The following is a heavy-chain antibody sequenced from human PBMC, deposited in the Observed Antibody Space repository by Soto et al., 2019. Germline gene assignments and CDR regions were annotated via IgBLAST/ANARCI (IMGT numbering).Heavy chain of an antibody. CDR1: NDSISGFNW. J-gene: IGHJ4*02. V-gene: IGHV4-4*02. D-gene: IGHD6-13*01. Sequence: QVQLQESGPGLVKPSGTLSLICGVSNDSISGFNWWSWVRQFSPKGLEWIGEMYHSGITHYNPSLTSRVTISVDKSKNPFSLRVSSVTAADSAVYYCARGVLGSSSLFDNWGQGSLVIVSS. CDR3: ARGVLGSSSLFDN. CDR2: MYHSGIT.